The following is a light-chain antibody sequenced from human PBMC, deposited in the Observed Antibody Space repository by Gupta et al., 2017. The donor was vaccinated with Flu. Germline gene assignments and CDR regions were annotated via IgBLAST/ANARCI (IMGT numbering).Light chain of an antibody. CDR1: QSIWSN. J-gene: IGKJ2*01. CDR2: DAS. V-gene: IGKV3-15*01. Sequence: PATLSVSPGERATLSCRASQSIWSNLDWYQQKPGQAPRRLIVDASTRATGTPARFSGSGYGTEFTLTISSLQSEDSAVYYCKQYHNGPQTFGQGTKLEIK. CDR3: KQYHNGPQT.